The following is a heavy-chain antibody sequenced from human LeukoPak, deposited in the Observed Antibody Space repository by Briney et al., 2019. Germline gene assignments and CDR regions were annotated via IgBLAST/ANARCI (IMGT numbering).Heavy chain of an antibody. CDR3: AKDGPRYSGSYWGALDY. D-gene: IGHD1-26*01. V-gene: IGHV3-23*01. CDR1: GFTFTSYA. J-gene: IGHJ4*02. CDR2: ISGSGGST. Sequence: PGGSLRLSSAAPGFTFTSYAMSWVRQAPGKGLEWVSAISGSGGSTYYADSVKGRFTISRDNSKNTLYLQMNSLRAEDTAVYYCAKDGPRYSGSYWGALDYWGQGTLVTVSS.